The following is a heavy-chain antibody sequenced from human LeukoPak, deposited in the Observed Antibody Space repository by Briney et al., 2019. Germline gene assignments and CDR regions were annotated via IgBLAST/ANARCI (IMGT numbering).Heavy chain of an antibody. CDR1: GFTFSSYG. V-gene: IGHV3-23*01. CDR3: AKAPSVVVTGTDY. D-gene: IGHD2-21*02. J-gene: IGHJ4*02. Sequence: PGGSLRLSCAASGFTFSSYGMSWVRQAPGKGLEWVSAISGSGGSTYYADSVKGRFTISRDNSKNTLYLQMNSLRAEDTAVYYCAKAPSVVVTGTDYWGQGTLVTVSS. CDR2: ISGSGGST.